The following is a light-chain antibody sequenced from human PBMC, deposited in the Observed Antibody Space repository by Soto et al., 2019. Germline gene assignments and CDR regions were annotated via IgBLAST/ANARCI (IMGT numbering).Light chain of an antibody. Sequence: QSALTQPASVSGSPGQSISISCTGTSSDIGDYNLVSWYQHHPGKAPKFLIYEGAKRPSGVSSRFSGSKSGNTPSLTISGLQAEDEAYYYCCSYAVTSTYVFGTGTKVTVL. CDR2: EGA. CDR1: SSDIGDYNL. J-gene: IGLJ1*01. V-gene: IGLV2-23*01. CDR3: CSYAVTSTYV.